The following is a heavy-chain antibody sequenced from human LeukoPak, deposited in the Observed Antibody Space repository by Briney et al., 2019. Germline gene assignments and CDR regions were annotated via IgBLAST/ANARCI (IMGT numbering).Heavy chain of an antibody. J-gene: IGHJ4*02. CDR3: AKGAEIDH. V-gene: IGHV3-23*01. CDR2: MTGPADTT. CDR1: GFNFNNFA. Sequence: PGGSLRLSWAASGFNFNNFAMSWVRQAPGKGLEWLSSMTGPADTTYYAESVTGRFTISRDYSKSMVFLQMNSLRVEDTAIYYCAKGAEIDHWGQGTLVTVSS.